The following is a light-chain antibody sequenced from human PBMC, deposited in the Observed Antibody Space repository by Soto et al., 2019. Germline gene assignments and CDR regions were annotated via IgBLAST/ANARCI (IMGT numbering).Light chain of an antibody. Sequence: EIVLTQSPGTLSLSPGERATLSFRASQIVSSTYLAWYQQKPGQVPRLLIYDASTRAAGIPDRFSGSGSGTDFTLTISRLEAEDFAVYYCHQYASSPWTFGQGAKVEIK. CDR3: HQYASSPWT. V-gene: IGKV3-20*01. CDR1: QIVSSTY. J-gene: IGKJ1*01. CDR2: DAS.